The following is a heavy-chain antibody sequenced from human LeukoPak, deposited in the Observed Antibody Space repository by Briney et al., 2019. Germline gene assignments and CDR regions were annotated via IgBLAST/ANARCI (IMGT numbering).Heavy chain of an antibody. CDR3: ASLANWGSGDY. J-gene: IGHJ4*02. CDR1: GGSISSGSYY. CDR2: IYTSGST. Sequence: SETLSLTCTVSGGSISSGSYYWSWIRQPAGKGLEWIGRIYTSGSTNYNPSLKSRVTISVDTSKNQFSLKLSSVTAADTAVYYCASLANWGSGDYWGQGTLVTVSS. V-gene: IGHV4-61*02. D-gene: IGHD7-27*01.